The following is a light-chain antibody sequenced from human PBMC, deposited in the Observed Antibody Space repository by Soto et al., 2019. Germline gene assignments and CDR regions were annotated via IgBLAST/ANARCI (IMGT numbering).Light chain of an antibody. V-gene: IGLV3-21*02. CDR3: QVWETISDHVF. Sequence: SYVLTQPPSVSVAPGETAGITFGGNNIGSKIVHWYQQRPGQAPVLVVYDDSARPSVIPERFSGSNSGNTATLTISRVEAGDEADYYCQVWETISDHVFFGGGTQLTVL. J-gene: IGLJ7*01. CDR2: DDS. CDR1: NIGSKI.